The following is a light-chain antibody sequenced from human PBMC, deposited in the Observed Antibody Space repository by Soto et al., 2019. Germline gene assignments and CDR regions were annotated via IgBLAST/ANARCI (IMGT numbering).Light chain of an antibody. Sequence: DIQMTQSPSSRSASVGDRVTITCHASQDISNYLNWYQQKPGKAPKLLIYDASNLETGVPSRFSGSGSGTDFTFTISSLQPEDIATYYCQQYDNLPLTFGGGTKVDIK. J-gene: IGKJ4*01. V-gene: IGKV1-33*01. CDR3: QQYDNLPLT. CDR1: QDISNY. CDR2: DAS.